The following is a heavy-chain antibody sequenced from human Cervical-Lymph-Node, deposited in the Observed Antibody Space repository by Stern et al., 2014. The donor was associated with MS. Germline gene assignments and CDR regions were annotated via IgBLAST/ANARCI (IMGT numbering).Heavy chain of an antibody. V-gene: IGHV1-69*01. Sequence: VQLVQSGAVVRQPGASVKVSCKASGGPLPSYAISWVRQAPGQGLEWMGGIIPIVRATTYAQKFQGRVTITAYESTSTGYMELSSLRSEDTALYYCAGSYSGSYKELDYWGRGTLVTVSS. CDR2: IIPIVRAT. J-gene: IGHJ4*02. CDR1: GGPLPSYA. CDR3: AGSYSGSYKELDY. D-gene: IGHD1-26*01.